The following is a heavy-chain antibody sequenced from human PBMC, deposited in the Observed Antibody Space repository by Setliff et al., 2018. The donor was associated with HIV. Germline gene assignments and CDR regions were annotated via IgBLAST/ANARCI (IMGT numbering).Heavy chain of an antibody. Sequence: GASVKVSCKASGYTFTGYYMHWVRQAPGQGLEWMGWINPNSGGTNYAQKFQGRVTMTRDTSISTAYMELSRLRSDDTAVYYCARALCRGGLCGWFDPWVPETLLVTVSS. CDR2: INPNSGGT. CDR1: GYTFTGYY. CDR3: ARALCRGGLCGWFDP. V-gene: IGHV1-2*02. J-gene: IGHJ5*02. D-gene: IGHD2-15*01.